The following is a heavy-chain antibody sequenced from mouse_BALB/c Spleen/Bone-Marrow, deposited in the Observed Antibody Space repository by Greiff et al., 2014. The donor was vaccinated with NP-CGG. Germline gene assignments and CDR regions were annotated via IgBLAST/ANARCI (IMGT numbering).Heavy chain of an antibody. Sequence: EVKLMESGAELVKPGASVKLSCTASGFNIKDTYMHWVKQRPEQGLEWIGRIDPANGNTKYDPKFQGKATITADTSSNTAYLQLSSLTSEDTAVYYCANYHYGSSLFAYWGQGTLVTVSA. J-gene: IGHJ3*01. CDR2: IDPANGNT. V-gene: IGHV14-3*02. CDR1: GFNIKDTY. D-gene: IGHD1-1*01. CDR3: ANYHYGSSLFAY.